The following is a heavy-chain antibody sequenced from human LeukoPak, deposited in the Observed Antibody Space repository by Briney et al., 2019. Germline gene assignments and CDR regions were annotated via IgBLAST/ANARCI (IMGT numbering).Heavy chain of an antibody. CDR3: ARGIAAAFYYYMDV. D-gene: IGHD6-13*01. J-gene: IGHJ6*03. CDR2: IKQDGSEK. V-gene: IGHV3-7*01. Sequence: GGSLRLSCAASGFTFSSYAMHWVRQAPGKGLEWVANIKQDGSEKYYVDSVKGRFTISRDNAKNSLYLQMNSLRAEDTAVYYCARGIAAAFYYYMDVWGKGTTVTVSS. CDR1: GFTFSSYA.